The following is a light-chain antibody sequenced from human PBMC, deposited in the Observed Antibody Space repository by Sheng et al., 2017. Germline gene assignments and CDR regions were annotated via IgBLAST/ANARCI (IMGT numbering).Light chain of an antibody. CDR1: QSVSSN. J-gene: IGKJ1*01. Sequence: EIVMTQSPATLSVSPGERATLSCRASQSVSSNLAWYQQKPGQAPRLLIYGASTRATGYPSQVPVAVGLGQEFTLTISSLQSEDFAVYYCQQYNNWPPWTFGQGTKVEIK. CDR3: QQYNNWPPWT. V-gene: IGKV3-15*01. CDR2: GAS.